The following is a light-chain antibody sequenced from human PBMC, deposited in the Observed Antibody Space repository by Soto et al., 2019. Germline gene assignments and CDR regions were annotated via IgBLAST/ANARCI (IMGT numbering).Light chain of an antibody. CDR1: QNISTW. V-gene: IGKV1-12*01. CDR2: GAS. CDR3: QQGHSFPFT. J-gene: IGKJ3*01. Sequence: DIQITQSPSSMSASVGDRVTVTCRASQNISTWLTWYQQTPGKAPNLLIYGASTLQRGVPSRFSGSGSGTEFTLTISSLQPEDFAIYFCQQGHSFPFTFGPGTRVD.